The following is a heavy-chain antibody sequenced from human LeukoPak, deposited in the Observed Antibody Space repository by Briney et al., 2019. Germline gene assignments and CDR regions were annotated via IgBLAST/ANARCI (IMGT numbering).Heavy chain of an antibody. Sequence: GGSLRLSCAASGFTFSSYSMNWVRQAPGKGLEWVSSISSSSSYIYYADSVKGRFTISRDNAKNSLYLQMNSLRAEDTAVYYCAREARYHFWSEDNWFDPWGQGTLVTVSS. D-gene: IGHD3-3*01. CDR1: GFTFSSYS. CDR2: ISSSSSYI. V-gene: IGHV3-21*01. J-gene: IGHJ5*02. CDR3: AREARYHFWSEDNWFDP.